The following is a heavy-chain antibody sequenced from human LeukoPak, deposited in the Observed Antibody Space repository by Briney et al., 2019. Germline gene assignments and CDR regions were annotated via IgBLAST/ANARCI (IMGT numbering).Heavy chain of an antibody. Sequence: PGGSLRLSCAASGFTFSSYTMSWVRQAPGKGLEWVSSISSSSYIYYADSVKGRFTISRDNAKNSLYLQMNSLRAEDTAVYYCARDTYDILTGYYKWAFDIWGQGTMVTVSS. CDR3: ARDTYDILTGYYKWAFDI. V-gene: IGHV3-21*06. CDR2: ISSSSYI. CDR1: GFTFSSYT. J-gene: IGHJ3*02. D-gene: IGHD3-9*01.